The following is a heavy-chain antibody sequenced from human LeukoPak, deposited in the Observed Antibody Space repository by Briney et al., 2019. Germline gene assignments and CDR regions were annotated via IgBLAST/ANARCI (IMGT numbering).Heavy chain of an antibody. CDR2: IRYDGSNK. CDR3: AKRYCSGGSCYWAMGY. V-gene: IGHV3-30*02. J-gene: IGHJ4*02. D-gene: IGHD2-15*01. Sequence: GGSLRLSCAASGFTFSSYGMHLVRQAPGKGLEWVAFIRYDGSNKYYADSVKGRFTISRDNSKNTLYLQMNSLRAEDTAVYYCAKRYCSGGSCYWAMGYWGQGTLVTVSS. CDR1: GFTFSSYG.